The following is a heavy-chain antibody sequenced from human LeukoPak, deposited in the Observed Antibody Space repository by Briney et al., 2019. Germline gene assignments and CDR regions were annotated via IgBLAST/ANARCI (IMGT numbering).Heavy chain of an antibody. CDR3: ARVSIFGVVVHY. CDR2: IYYSGST. CDR1: GGSISSGDYY. D-gene: IGHD3-3*01. V-gene: IGHV4-30-4*08. Sequence: PSETLSLTCTVSGGSISSGDYYWSWIRQPPGKGLEWIGYIYYSGSTYYNPSLKSRVTISVDTSKNLFSLKLSSVTAADTAVYYCARVSIFGVVVHYWGQGTLVTVSS. J-gene: IGHJ4*02.